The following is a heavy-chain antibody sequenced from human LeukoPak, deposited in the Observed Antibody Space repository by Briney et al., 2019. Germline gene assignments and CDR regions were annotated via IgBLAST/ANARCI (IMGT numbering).Heavy chain of an antibody. CDR2: IRGSGNST. D-gene: IGHD5-12*01. Sequence: GGSLRLSCAASGFTFRNYVMSWVRQAPGKGLEWVSSIRGSGNSTYYADSVKGRFTISRDNSKNTLYLQMDSLRAEDTALYYCAKMVSGFPNWFDPWGQGTLVTVSS. V-gene: IGHV3-23*01. CDR1: GFTFRNYV. J-gene: IGHJ5*02. CDR3: AKMVSGFPNWFDP.